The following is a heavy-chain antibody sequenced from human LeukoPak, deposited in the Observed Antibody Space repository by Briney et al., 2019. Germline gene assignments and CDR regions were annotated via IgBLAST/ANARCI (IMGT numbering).Heavy chain of an antibody. Sequence: ASVKVSRKASVYTLTDHHVNWVRQAPGQGLEWVGWIRSNNGGVKYAQEFQGRGTMTRDTSINTAYMELSRLRSDDTAIYYCARDPVDGYSLCDYWGQGTLVTVSS. V-gene: IGHV1-2*02. CDR3: ARDPVDGYSLCDY. J-gene: IGHJ4*02. CDR1: VYTLTDHH. D-gene: IGHD5-18*01. CDR2: IRSNNGGV.